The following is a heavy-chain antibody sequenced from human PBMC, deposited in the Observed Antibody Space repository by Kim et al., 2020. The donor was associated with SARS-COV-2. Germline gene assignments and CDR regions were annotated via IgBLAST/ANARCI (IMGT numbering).Heavy chain of an antibody. J-gene: IGHJ4*02. CDR1: GYTFTSYA. V-gene: IGHV1-3*01. D-gene: IGHD3-22*01. CDR3: ARDRWGYYDSSGYSFDY. CDR2: INAGNGNT. Sequence: ASVKVSCKASGYTFTSYAMHWVRQAPGQRLEWMGWINAGNGNTKYSQKFQGRVTITRDTSASTAYMELSSLRSEDTAVYYCARDRWGYYDSSGYSFDYWGQGTLVTVSS.